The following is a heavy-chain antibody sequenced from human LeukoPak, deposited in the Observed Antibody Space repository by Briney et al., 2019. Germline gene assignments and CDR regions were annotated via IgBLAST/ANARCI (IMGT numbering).Heavy chain of an antibody. CDR3: AGKYYYDSSGYFYVDY. D-gene: IGHD3-22*01. Sequence: PSETLSLTCTVSGYSISSYYWGWIRQPPGKGLEWIGSVYHSGSSYYNPSLKSRVNISIDTSKNQFSLKLRSVTAADTAVYYCAGKYYYDSSGYFYVDYWGQGTLVTVSS. V-gene: IGHV4-38-2*02. CDR2: VYHSGSS. J-gene: IGHJ4*02. CDR1: GYSISSYY.